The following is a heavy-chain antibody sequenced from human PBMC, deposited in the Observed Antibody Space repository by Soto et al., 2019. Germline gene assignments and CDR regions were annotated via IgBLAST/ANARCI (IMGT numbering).Heavy chain of an antibody. CDR1: GGTFSSYA. D-gene: IGHD6-13*01. Sequence: QVQLVQSGAEVKKPGSSVKVSCKASGGTFSSYAISWVRQAPGQGLEWMGGIIPIFGTANYAQKFQGRVTITADESTSTAYMELSSLRSEDSAVYYCARSDGIAAATAYNWFDPLGQGTLVTVSS. CDR2: IIPIFGTA. V-gene: IGHV1-69*12. J-gene: IGHJ5*02. CDR3: ARSDGIAAATAYNWFDP.